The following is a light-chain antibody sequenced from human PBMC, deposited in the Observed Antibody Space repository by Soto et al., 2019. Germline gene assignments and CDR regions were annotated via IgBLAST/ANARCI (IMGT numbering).Light chain of an antibody. J-gene: IGLJ3*02. CDR1: RGHSSYA. CDR2: LNSDGSH. V-gene: IGLV4-69*01. CDR3: QTWGTGIWV. Sequence: QPVLTQSPSASASLGASVKLTCTLSRGHSSYAIAWHQQQPEKGPRYLMKLNSDGSHSGGDGIPDRFSGSSSGAERYLTISSLQSEDEADYYCQTWGTGIWVFGGGTKLTVL.